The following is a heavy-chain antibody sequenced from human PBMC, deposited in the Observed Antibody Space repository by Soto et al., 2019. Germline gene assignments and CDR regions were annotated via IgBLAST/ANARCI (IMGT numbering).Heavy chain of an antibody. V-gene: IGHV1-2*04. J-gene: IGHJ5*02. D-gene: IGHD6-13*01. CDR2: INPNSGGT. CDR3: ARDTAAGAWWFDP. CDR1: GYTFTGYY. Sequence: ASVKVSCKASGYTFTGYYMHWVRQAPGQGLEWMGWINPNSGGTNYAQKFQGWVTMTRDTSISTAYMELSRLRSDDTAVYYCARDTAAGAWWFDPWGQGTLVTVSS.